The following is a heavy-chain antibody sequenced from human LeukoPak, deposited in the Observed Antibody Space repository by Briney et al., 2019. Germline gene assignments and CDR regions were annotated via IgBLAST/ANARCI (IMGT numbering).Heavy chain of an antibody. Sequence: ASVKVSCKASGYTFTTFGISWVRQAPGQGLEWMGWVSAYNGNTNTKYAQMVQGRVTMTTGTSTSTAYMELRSLRSDDTAVYYCVRDLGIYYDTSGVFFDYWGQGTLVTVSS. CDR2: VSAYNGNTNT. CDR3: VRDLGIYYDTSGVFFDY. V-gene: IGHV1-18*01. D-gene: IGHD3-22*01. CDR1: GYTFTTFG. J-gene: IGHJ4*02.